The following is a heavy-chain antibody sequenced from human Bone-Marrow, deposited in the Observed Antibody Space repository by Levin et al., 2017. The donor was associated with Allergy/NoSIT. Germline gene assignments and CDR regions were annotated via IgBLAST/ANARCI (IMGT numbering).Heavy chain of an antibody. V-gene: IGHV5-51*01. CDR1: GYNFSNYW. Sequence: GESLKISCEGSGYNFSNYWVAWVRQMPGEGLEWMGIIYPRDSDTRFSPSFEGQVTFSVDKSINTAYLKWTSLKASDTATYFCARRPGSCSGNTCRTYYGLDVWGQGTTVSVSS. D-gene: IGHD6-19*01. CDR2: IYPRDSDT. CDR3: ARRPGSCSGNTCRTYYGLDV. J-gene: IGHJ6*02.